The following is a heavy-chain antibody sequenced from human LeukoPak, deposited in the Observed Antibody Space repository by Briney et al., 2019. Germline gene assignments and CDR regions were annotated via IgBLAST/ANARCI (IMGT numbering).Heavy chain of an antibody. CDR2: IIPILGIA. J-gene: IGHJ6*02. CDR1: GGTFSSYA. CDR3: ARNGYNYYYYYGMDV. Sequence: TVKVSCKASGGTFSSYAISWVRQAPGQGLEWMGRIIPILGIANYAQKFQGRVTITADKSTSTAYMELSSLRSEDTAVYYCARNGYNYYYYYGMDVWGQGTTVTVSS. D-gene: IGHD5-24*01. V-gene: IGHV1-69*04.